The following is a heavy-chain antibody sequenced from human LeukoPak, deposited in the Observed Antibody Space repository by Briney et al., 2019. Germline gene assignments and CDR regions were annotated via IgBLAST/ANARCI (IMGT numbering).Heavy chain of an antibody. J-gene: IGHJ3*02. V-gene: IGHV4-39*02. CDR3: AIELGVAFDI. CDR1: GGSISSSTYY. CDR2: IYYSGST. Sequence: SETLSLTCTVSGGSISSSTYYWGWIRQPPGKGPKWIGSIYYSGSTYYNPSLKSRVTISVDTSKNQFSLKLSSVTAADTAVYYCAIELGVAFDIWGQGTMVTVSS.